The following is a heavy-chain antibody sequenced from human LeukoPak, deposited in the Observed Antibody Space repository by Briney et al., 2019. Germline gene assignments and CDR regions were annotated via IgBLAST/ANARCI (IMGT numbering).Heavy chain of an antibody. J-gene: IGHJ1*01. D-gene: IGHD6-6*01. Sequence: MASETLSLTCTVSGDSVSSGSYYWSWIRQPPGKGLEWIGYIYYSGSTNYNPSLKSRVTISVDTSKNQFSLKLSSVTAADTAVYYCARGGAARLHFQNWGQGTLVTVSS. V-gene: IGHV4-61*01. CDR3: ARGGAARLHFQN. CDR2: IYYSGST. CDR1: GDSVSSGSYY.